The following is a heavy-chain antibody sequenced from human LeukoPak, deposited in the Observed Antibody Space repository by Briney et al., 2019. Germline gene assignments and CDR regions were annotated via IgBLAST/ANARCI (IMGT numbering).Heavy chain of an antibody. Sequence: GASVKVSCKASGYTFTSYGISWVRQAPGQGLEWMGWINPNSGGTNYAQKFQGRVTMTRDTSISTAYMELSRLRSDDTAVYYCARVSPDECQWGQGTLVTVPS. V-gene: IGHV1-2*02. CDR2: INPNSGGT. CDR3: ARVSPDECQ. CDR1: GYTFTSYG. J-gene: IGHJ4*02. D-gene: IGHD3-3*01.